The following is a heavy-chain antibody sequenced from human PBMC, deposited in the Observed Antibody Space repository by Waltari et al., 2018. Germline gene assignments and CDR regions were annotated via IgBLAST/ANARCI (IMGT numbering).Heavy chain of an antibody. Sequence: QVQLQESGPGLVKPSQTLSLTCTVSGGSLRSGGYYCSWIRPHPGKGLEWIGYIYYSGSTYYNPSLKSRVTISVDTSKNQFSLKLSSVTAADTAVYYCARVVTYYYDSSGLGYFDYWGQGTLVTVSS. CDR2: IYYSGST. D-gene: IGHD3-22*01. V-gene: IGHV4-31*03. J-gene: IGHJ4*02. CDR1: GGSLRSGGYY. CDR3: ARVVTYYYDSSGLGYFDY.